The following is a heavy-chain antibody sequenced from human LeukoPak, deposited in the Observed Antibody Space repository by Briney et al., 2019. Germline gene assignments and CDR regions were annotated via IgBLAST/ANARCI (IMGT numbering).Heavy chain of an antibody. D-gene: IGHD6-19*01. Sequence: SVKVSCKASGGTFSSYAISWVRQAPGQGLEWMGGIIPIFGTANYAQKFQGRVTITTDESTSTAYMELSSLRSEDTAVYYCARGYSSGWPYYYGMDVWGQGTTVTVSS. CDR3: ARGYSSGWPYYYGMDV. CDR1: GGTFSSYA. V-gene: IGHV1-69*05. J-gene: IGHJ6*02. CDR2: IIPIFGTA.